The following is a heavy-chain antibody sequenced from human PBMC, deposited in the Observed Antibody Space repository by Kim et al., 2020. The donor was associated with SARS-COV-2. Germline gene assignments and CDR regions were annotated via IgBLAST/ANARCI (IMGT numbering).Heavy chain of an antibody. CDR2: INHSGST. CDR1: GGSFSGYY. CDR3: ARGSLVVPAAIGTRFDP. J-gene: IGHJ5*02. D-gene: IGHD2-2*02. V-gene: IGHV4-34*01. Sequence: SETLSLTCAVYGGSFSGYYWSWIRQPPGKGLEWIGEINHSGSTNYNPSLKSRVTISVDTSKNQFSLKLSSVTAADTAVYYCARGSLVVPAAIGTRFDPWGQGTLVTVSS.